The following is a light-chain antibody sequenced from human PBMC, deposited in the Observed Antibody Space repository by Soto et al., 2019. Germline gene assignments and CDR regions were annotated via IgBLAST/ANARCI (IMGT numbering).Light chain of an antibody. CDR2: EAS. J-gene: IGKJ1*01. Sequence: LVLTHSPGTLSLSPGQGATLSFSSSQSVSSSYLAWYQQKPGQAPRLLIYEASNRAAGIPGRFSGSGSGTDLTITITSLEHEDFAFYYCHHHQRWPRTFGQGTKVDIK. CDR1: QSVSSSY. V-gene: IGKV3-20*01. CDR3: HHHQRWPRT.